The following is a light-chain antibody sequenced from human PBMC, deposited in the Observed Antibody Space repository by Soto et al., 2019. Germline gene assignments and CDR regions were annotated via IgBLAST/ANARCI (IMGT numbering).Light chain of an antibody. Sequence: IQLTQSPSFLSASVGDRVTSTCRASQGIRSYLAWYQQKPRKAPEVLIFGASTLQSGVPSRFSGSGSGTEFTLTISRLQPEDFATYYCQQLMSYPITFGQGTRLEIK. J-gene: IGKJ5*01. V-gene: IGKV1-9*01. CDR2: GAS. CDR1: QGIRSY. CDR3: QQLMSYPIT.